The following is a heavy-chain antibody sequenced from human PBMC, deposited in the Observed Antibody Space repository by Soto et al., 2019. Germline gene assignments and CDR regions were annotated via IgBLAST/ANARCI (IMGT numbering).Heavy chain of an antibody. Sequence: QVQLVQSGAVMRKPGSSVKVSCKASGDTFGSYTLSWLRRAPGLGLEWMARILPAHGIANYAQKFQDKVTVTADMSTQTTYLEITSLNSDDKAVFFCAGDRGAVGFFDSWGQGTLVTVSS. CDR1: GDTFGSYT. CDR3: AGDRGAVGFFDS. CDR2: ILPAHGIA. D-gene: IGHD6-25*01. V-gene: IGHV1-69*08. J-gene: IGHJ4*02.